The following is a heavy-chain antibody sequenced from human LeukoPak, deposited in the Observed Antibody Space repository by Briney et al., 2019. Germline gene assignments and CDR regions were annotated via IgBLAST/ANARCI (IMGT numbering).Heavy chain of an antibody. CDR2: IFYSGST. D-gene: IGHD5-18*01. Sequence: ETLSLTCTVSSGSISTSNYYWGWVRQPPGKALEWIGNIFYSGSTYYSPSLKSRVTISLDTSRNQFSLKLSSVTAADTAVYSCARGSGYSYVGYYYYMDVWGKGTTVTVSS. V-gene: IGHV4-39*07. CDR1: SGSISTSNYY. CDR3: ARGSGYSYVGYYYYMDV. J-gene: IGHJ6*03.